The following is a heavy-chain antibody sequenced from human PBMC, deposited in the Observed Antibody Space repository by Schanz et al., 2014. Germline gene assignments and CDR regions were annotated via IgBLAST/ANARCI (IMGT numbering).Heavy chain of an antibody. CDR2: IYYSGST. CDR1: GGSISRGFYS. CDR3: AREDRYYHGLDV. V-gene: IGHV4-30-2*01. J-gene: IGHJ6*02. Sequence: QLQLQESGSGLVKPSQTLSLTCAVSGGSISRGFYSWNWIRQPPGRGLEWIGCIYYSGSTYYNPSLKTRVPISIDRSKDQFPLSLTSVTAADTAVYYCAREDRYYHGLDVWGQGTTVTVS.